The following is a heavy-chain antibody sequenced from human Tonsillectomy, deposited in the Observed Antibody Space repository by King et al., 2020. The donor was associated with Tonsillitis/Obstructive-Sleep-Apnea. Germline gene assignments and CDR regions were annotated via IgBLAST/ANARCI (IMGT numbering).Heavy chain of an antibody. J-gene: IGHJ4*02. D-gene: IGHD3-10*01. CDR2: ISGSGGST. CDR1: GFTFSSYA. Sequence: VQLVESGGGLVQPGGSLRLSCAASGFTFSSYAMSWVRQAPGKGLEWVSAISGSGGSTYYADSVKGRLTISRDNSKNTLYLQMNSLRAEDTAVYYCAKDDRYYYGSGSYYEGFDYWGQGTLVTVSS. CDR3: AKDDRYYYGSGSYYEGFDY. V-gene: IGHV3-23*04.